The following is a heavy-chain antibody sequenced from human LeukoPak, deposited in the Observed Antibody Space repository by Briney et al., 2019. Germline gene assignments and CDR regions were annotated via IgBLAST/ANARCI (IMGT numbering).Heavy chain of an antibody. Sequence: PSETLSLTCTVSRGSISSSSYYWGWLRQPPGKGLEWINYINYSGSTNYNPSLKSRVTILVDTSKNQFSLKLSSVTPADTAVYYCARVGGYGSRWYLSPYFDYWGQGTLVTVSS. J-gene: IGHJ4*02. D-gene: IGHD6-13*01. CDR2: INYSGST. CDR3: ARVGGYGSRWYLSPYFDY. V-gene: IGHV4-61*05. CDR1: RGSISSSSYY.